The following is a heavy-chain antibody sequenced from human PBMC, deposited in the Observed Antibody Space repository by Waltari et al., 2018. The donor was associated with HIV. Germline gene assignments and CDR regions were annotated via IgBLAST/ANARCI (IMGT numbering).Heavy chain of an antibody. CDR2: LNHGDHGGDI. CDR3: TRVKVPGGARFANFYYYAMDV. CDR1: GAPFNQYS. J-gene: IGHJ6*02. V-gene: IGHV4-34*01. Sequence: QAQLHQWAAGLLKPAETLSLTCAVSGAPFNQYSWTLIRPFPGSGLEWIGELNHGDHGGDINYNPSLHSRVTISVDPSKNQFSLQLVSVTVADAAIYYCTRVKVPGGARFANFYYYAMDVWGQGTTVTVSS. D-gene: IGHD3-10*01.